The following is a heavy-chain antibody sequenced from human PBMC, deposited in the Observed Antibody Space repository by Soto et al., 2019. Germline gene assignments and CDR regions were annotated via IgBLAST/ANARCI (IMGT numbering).Heavy chain of an antibody. Sequence: QTGGSLRLCCAASRFTFSDYGMHWVRQAPGKGLEWVAGITHGATRKSYSDSVKGRFIISRDNSKKMLYLQLNSLRREDTAVYYCAKDWVGGSNRYQLDYWGRGTLVTVSS. D-gene: IGHD4-4*01. J-gene: IGHJ4*02. CDR2: ITHGATRK. V-gene: IGHV3-30*18. CDR1: RFTFSDYG. CDR3: AKDWVGGSNRYQLDY.